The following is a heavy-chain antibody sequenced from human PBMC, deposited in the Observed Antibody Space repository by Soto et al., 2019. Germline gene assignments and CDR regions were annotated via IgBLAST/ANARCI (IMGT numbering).Heavy chain of an antibody. J-gene: IGHJ6*02. D-gene: IGHD2-2*01. CDR3: AREGSSTGEDYYYYYGMDV. V-gene: IGHV4-30-4*01. CDR1: GGSISSGDYY. Sequence: SETLSLTCTVSGGSISSGDYYWSWIRQPPGKGLEWIGYIYYSGSTYYNPSLKSRVTISVDTSKNQFSLKLSSVTAADTAVYYCAREGSSTGEDYYYYYGMDVWGQGTTVTVSS. CDR2: IYYSGST.